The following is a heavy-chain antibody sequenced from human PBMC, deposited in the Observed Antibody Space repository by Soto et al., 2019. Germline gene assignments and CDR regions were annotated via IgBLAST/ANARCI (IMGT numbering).Heavy chain of an antibody. Sequence: GASVKVSCKASGGTFSSYAISWVRQAPGQGLEWMGGIIPIFGTANYAQKFQGRVTITADESTSTAYMELSSLRSEDTAVYYCARSVGPCSSTSCRHIIPPFDPWGQGTLVTVSS. J-gene: IGHJ5*02. V-gene: IGHV1-69*13. CDR2: IIPIFGTA. D-gene: IGHD2-2*01. CDR3: ARSVGPCSSTSCRHIIPPFDP. CDR1: GGTFSSYA.